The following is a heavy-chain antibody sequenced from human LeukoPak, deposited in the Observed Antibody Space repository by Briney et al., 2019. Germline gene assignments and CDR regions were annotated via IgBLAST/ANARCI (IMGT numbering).Heavy chain of an antibody. CDR2: INPNSGGT. V-gene: IGHV1-2*02. Sequence: GASVKVSCKVSGYTLTELSMHWVRQAPGQGLEWMGWINPNSGGTNYAQKFQGRVTMTRDTSISTAYMELSRLRSDDTAVYYCARGQRPYNWNYGIHWGQGTLVTVSS. J-gene: IGHJ4*02. D-gene: IGHD1-7*01. CDR3: ARGQRPYNWNYGIH. CDR1: GYTLTELS.